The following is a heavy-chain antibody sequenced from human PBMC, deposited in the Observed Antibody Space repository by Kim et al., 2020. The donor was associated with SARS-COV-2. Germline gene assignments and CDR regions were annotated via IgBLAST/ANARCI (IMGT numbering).Heavy chain of an antibody. V-gene: IGHV3-15*01. CDR2: IKSKTDGGTT. CDR1: GFTFSNAW. D-gene: IGHD3-9*01. J-gene: IGHJ6*02. Sequence: GGSLRLSCAASGFTFSNAWMSWVRQAPGKGLEWVGRIKSKTDGGTTDYAAPVKGRFTISRDDSKNTLYLQMNSLKTEDTAVYYCTTEGEETYDILTGAIYYYYGMDVWGQGTTVTVSS. CDR3: TTEGEETYDILTGAIYYYYGMDV.